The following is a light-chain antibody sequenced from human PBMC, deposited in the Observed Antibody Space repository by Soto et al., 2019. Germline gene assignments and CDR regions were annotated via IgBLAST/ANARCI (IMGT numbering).Light chain of an antibody. CDR1: QGIGND. CDR2: EAS. CDR3: LQDYVYPWT. Sequence: AIPVTQSPSSLSASVGDRVTISCRASQGIGNDLGWYQQKPGKAPKLLIYEASTLQTGVASRFSGSGSGTDFTLTIISLQPEDFATYYCLQDYVYPWTLVQGTTVEVK. V-gene: IGKV1-6*01. J-gene: IGKJ1*01.